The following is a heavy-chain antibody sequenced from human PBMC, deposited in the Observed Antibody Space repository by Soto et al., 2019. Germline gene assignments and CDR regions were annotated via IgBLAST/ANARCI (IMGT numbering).Heavy chain of an antibody. V-gene: IGHV2-5*02. CDR3: AHKGPEDWPLDY. CDR1: GFSLSTSGVG. Sequence: QITLKESGPTLVRPTQTLTLTCAFSGFSLSTSGVGVGWIRQPPGKALEWLAVIYWDDSKHYSPSPRSRLTITKDTSKNPVVLTMTNMDPMDTGTYYCAHKGPEDWPLDYWGQGTLVTVSS. D-gene: IGHD3-9*01. J-gene: IGHJ4*02. CDR2: IYWDDSK.